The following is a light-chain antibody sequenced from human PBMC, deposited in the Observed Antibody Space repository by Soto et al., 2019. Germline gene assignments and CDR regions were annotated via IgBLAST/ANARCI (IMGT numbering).Light chain of an antibody. Sequence: EMVMTQSPATLSVSLGERATLSCRASQSVSRNLAWYQQKPGLAPRLLIYDASTRATGVPARFSGSGSGTEFTLTISSLQSEDFAVYYCQQYNNWPLLTFGGGTKVEIK. CDR3: QQYNNWPLLT. J-gene: IGKJ4*01. V-gene: IGKV3-15*01. CDR2: DAS. CDR1: QSVSRN.